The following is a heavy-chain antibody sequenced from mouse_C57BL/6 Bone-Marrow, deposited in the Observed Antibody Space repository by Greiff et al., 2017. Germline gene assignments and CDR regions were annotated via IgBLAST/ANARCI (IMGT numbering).Heavy chain of an antibody. Sequence: VQLQQPGAELVMPGASVKLSCKASGYTFTSYWMHWVKQRPGQGLEWIGEIDPSDSYTNYNQKFKGKSTLTVDKSSSTAYMQLSSLTSEDSAVYYCARDRYAAWFAYWGQWTLVTVSA. D-gene: IGHD2-14*01. J-gene: IGHJ3*01. CDR1: GYTFTSYW. CDR2: IDPSDSYT. V-gene: IGHV1-69*01. CDR3: ARDRYAAWFAY.